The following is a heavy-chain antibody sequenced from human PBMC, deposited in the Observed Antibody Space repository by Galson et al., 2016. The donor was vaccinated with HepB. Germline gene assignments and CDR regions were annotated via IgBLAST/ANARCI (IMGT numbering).Heavy chain of an antibody. CDR3: AAQGGGYGGNFDGFDM. J-gene: IGHJ3*02. D-gene: IGHD4-23*01. V-gene: IGHV1-58*01. Sequence: SVKVSCKASGFAFHASAVQWVRQARGQSLEWIGWIVLGSGETSYPQKFQGRLTITRDTSTRTAYMELNSLRSEAPAVYYCAAQGGGYGGNFDGFDMWGQGTLVTVSS. CDR1: GFAFHASA. CDR2: IVLGSGET.